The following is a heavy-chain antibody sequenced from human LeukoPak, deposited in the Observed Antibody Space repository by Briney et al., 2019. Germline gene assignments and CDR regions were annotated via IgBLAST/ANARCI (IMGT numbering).Heavy chain of an antibody. CDR3: ARVYGQWLVRGYFQH. CDR1: GGSFSGYY. Sequence: SETLSLTCAVYGGSFSGYYWSWIRQPPGKGLEWIGETNHSGSTNYNPSLKSRVTISVDTSKNQFSLKLSSVTAADTAVYYCARVYGQWLVRGYFQHWGQGTLVTVSS. CDR2: TNHSGST. V-gene: IGHV4-34*01. D-gene: IGHD6-19*01. J-gene: IGHJ1*01.